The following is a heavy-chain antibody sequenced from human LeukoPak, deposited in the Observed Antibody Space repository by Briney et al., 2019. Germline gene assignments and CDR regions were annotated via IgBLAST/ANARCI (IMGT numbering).Heavy chain of an antibody. Sequence: PGGSLRLSCAASGFTFSSYAMSWVRQAPGKGLEWVSAISGSGGSTYYADSVKGRFTISRDNSKNTLYLQMNSLRAEDTAVYYCASGRPSVIGGNDAFDIWGQGAMVTVSS. V-gene: IGHV3-23*01. CDR3: ASGRPSVIGGNDAFDI. J-gene: IGHJ3*02. CDR2: ISGSGGST. CDR1: GFTFSSYA. D-gene: IGHD4-23*01.